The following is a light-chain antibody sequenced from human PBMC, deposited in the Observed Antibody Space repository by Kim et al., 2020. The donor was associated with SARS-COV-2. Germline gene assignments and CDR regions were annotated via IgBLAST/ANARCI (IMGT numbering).Light chain of an antibody. V-gene: IGKV3-11*01. CDR1: HSITSF. J-gene: IGKJ4*01. Sequence: LSPGERDTLTCRARHSITSFLAWYQQKPGQAPRLLIYDASNRATGVPARFSGSGSGTDFTLTISSLEPDDFAVYYCQQRYKWPLTFGGGTKVDIK. CDR2: DAS. CDR3: QQRYKWPLT.